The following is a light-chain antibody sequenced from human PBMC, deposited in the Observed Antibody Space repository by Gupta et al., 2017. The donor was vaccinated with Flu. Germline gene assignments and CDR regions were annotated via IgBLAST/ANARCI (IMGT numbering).Light chain of an antibody. Sequence: SSNIGSNTVNWYQQLPGMAPKLLINSNNQRPSGVPDRFSGSKSGTSASLAISGLQSEDEADYYCAAWDGSLNGRVFGGGTKLTVL. CDR2: SNN. J-gene: IGLJ3*02. V-gene: IGLV1-44*01. CDR3: AAWDGSLNGRV. CDR1: SSNIGSNT.